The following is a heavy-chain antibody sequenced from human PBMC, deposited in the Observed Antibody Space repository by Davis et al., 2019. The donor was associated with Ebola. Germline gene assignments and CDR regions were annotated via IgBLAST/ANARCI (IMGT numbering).Heavy chain of an antibody. D-gene: IGHD3-3*01. V-gene: IGHV1-8*02. Sequence: ASVKVSCKASGGTFSSYTISWVRQAPGQGLEWMGWMNPNSGNTDYAQKFQGRVTMTRDTSISTAYMELSRLRSDDTAVYYCARGRELYDFWSGTPDYWGQGILVTVSS. CDR1: GGTFSSYT. CDR2: MNPNSGNT. CDR3: ARGRELYDFWSGTPDY. J-gene: IGHJ4*02.